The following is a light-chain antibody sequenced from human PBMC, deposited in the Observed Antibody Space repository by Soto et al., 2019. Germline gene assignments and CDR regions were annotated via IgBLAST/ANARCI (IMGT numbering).Light chain of an antibody. CDR3: SSYTTSSTPV. V-gene: IGLV2-14*03. CDR2: DVS. CDR1: SSDVGAYNY. J-gene: IGLJ2*01. Sequence: QSALTQPASVSGSPGQSITISCSGTSSDVGAYNYVSWYQHHPGKAPKLIIFDVSIRPSGVSNRFSGSESGNTASLTISGLQAEDEADYHCSSYTTSSTPVFGGGTKVTVL.